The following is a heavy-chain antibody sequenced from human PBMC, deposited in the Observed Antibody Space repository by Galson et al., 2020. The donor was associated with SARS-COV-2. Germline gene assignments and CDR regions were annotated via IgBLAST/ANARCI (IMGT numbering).Heavy chain of an antibody. CDR2: FDPEDGET. CDR3: ATGSTVTTGYWFDP. D-gene: IGHD4-17*01. V-gene: IGHV1-24*01. J-gene: IGHJ5*02. Sequence: ASVKVSCKVSGYTLTELSMHWVRQAPGKGLEWMGGFDPEDGETIYAQKFQGRVTITEDTSTDTAYMELSSLRSEDMAVYYCATGSTVTTGYWFDPWGQGTLVTVSS. CDR1: GYTLTELS.